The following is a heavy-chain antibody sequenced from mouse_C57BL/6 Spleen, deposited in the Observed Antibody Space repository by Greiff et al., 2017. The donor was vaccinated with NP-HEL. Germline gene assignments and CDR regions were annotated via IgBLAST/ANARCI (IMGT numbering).Heavy chain of an antibody. J-gene: IGHJ4*01. Sequence: QVQLKQPGTELVKPGASVKLSCKASGYTFTSYWMHWVKQRPGQGLEWIGNINPSNGGTNYNEKFKSKATLTVDKSSSTAYMQLSSLTSEDSAVYYCARSRLPDYAMDYWGQGTSVTVSS. CDR1: GYTFTSYW. V-gene: IGHV1-53*01. CDR2: INPSNGGT. CDR3: ARSRLPDYAMDY.